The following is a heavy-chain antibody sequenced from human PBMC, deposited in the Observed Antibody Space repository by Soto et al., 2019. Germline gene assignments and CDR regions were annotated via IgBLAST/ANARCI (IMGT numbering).Heavy chain of an antibody. J-gene: IGHJ4*02. Sequence: KPSETLSLTCTVSGGSISSGGYYWSWIRQHPGKGLEWIGYIYYSGSTYYNPSLKSRVTISVDTSKNQFSLKLSSVTAADTAVYYCARGGLRGRHYFDYWGQGTLVTVSS. D-gene: IGHD3-10*01. CDR2: IYYSGST. CDR1: GGSISSGGYY. V-gene: IGHV4-31*03. CDR3: ARGGLRGRHYFDY.